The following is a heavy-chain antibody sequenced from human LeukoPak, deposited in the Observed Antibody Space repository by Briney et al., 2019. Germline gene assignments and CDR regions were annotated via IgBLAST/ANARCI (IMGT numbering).Heavy chain of an antibody. V-gene: IGHV4-30-2*01. Sequence: TLSLTRAVSGGSISSGGYSWSWIRQPPGKGLEWIGYIYHSGSTYYNPSLKSRVTISVDRSKNQFSLKLSSVTAADTAVYYCARGGVYFDYWGQGTLVTVSS. CDR3: ARGGVYFDY. J-gene: IGHJ4*02. CDR2: IYHSGST. D-gene: IGHD2-8*01. CDR1: GGSISSGGYS.